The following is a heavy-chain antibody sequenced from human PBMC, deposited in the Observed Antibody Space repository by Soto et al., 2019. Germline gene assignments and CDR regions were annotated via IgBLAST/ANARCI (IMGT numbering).Heavy chain of an antibody. Sequence: QVQLQESGPGLVKPSQTLSLTCTVSGGSISSGDYYWSWVRQPPGKGLECFGYIYYSGSTYYNSSLRSRVTILVGTTKNQFAQKLSSVTAADTAVHYCARGSMVRGVISGYYYYGMDVWGQWTTVTVSS. J-gene: IGHJ6*02. D-gene: IGHD3-10*01. CDR1: GGSISSGDYY. CDR3: ARGSMVRGVISGYYYYGMDV. V-gene: IGHV4-30-4*01. CDR2: IYYSGST.